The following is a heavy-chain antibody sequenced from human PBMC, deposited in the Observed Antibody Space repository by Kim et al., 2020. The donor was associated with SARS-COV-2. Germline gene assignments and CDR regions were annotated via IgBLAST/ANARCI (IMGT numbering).Heavy chain of an antibody. D-gene: IGHD3-22*01. CDR1: GFTFDTYA. V-gene: IGHV3-23*01. CDR2: ISGNGVNK. J-gene: IGHJ6*01. Sequence: GGSLRLSCVASGFTFDTYAMSWVRQAPWKGLEWVSVISGNGVNKFYADSVRGRFTISRDNSKDTLYLQMNSLRDEDTALYYCAKVVVMDGYNYYYYYGM. CDR3: AKVVVMDGYNYYYYYGM.